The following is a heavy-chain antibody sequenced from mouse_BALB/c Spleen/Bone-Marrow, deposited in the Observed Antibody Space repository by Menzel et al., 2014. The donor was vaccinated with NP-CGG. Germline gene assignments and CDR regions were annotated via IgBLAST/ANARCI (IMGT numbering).Heavy chain of an antibody. CDR3: ARANWDYFDY. V-gene: IGHV7-1*02. Sequence: EVKVVESGGGLVQPGGPLRLSCATSGFTFSDFYMEWVRQPPGKRLEWIAASRNKANDYTTEYSASVKGRFIVSRDTSQSILYLQMNALRAEDTAIYYCARANWDYFDYWGQGTTLTVSS. D-gene: IGHD4-1*01. CDR2: SRNKANDYTT. CDR1: GFTFSDFY. J-gene: IGHJ2*01.